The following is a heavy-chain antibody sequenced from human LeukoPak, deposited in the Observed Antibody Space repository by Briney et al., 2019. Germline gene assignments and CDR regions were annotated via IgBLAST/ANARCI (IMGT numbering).Heavy chain of an antibody. CDR2: ISAYNGNT. J-gene: IGHJ4*02. CDR1: GYTFTSYG. Sequence: ASVTVSCKASGYTFTSYGISWVRQAPGQGLEWMGWISAYNGNTNYAQKLQGRVTMTTDTSTSTAYMELRSLRSDDTAVYHCARDSYYYDSSGYYPGRFFDYWGQGTLVTVSS. V-gene: IGHV1-18*01. CDR3: ARDSYYYDSSGYYPGRFFDY. D-gene: IGHD3-22*01.